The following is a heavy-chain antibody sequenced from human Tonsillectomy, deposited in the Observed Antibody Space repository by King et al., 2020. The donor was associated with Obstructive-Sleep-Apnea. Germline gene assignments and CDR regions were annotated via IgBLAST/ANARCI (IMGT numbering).Heavy chain of an antibody. V-gene: IGHV3-74*01. CDR3: ARDPLSLDYGGNSGWYFDL. CDR1: GFTFSSYW. D-gene: IGHD4-23*01. CDR2: INSDGSST. J-gene: IGHJ2*01. Sequence: VQLVESGGGLVQPGGSLRLSCAASGFTFSSYWMHWVRQAPGKGLVGVSRINSDGSSTSDADSVKGRFTISGDNAKNTLYLQMNSLRAEDTAVYYCARDPLSLDYGGNSGWYFDLWGRGTLVTVSS.